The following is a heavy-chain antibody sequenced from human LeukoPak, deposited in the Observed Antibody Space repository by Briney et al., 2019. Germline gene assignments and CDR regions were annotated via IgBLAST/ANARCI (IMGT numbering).Heavy chain of an antibody. J-gene: IGHJ4*02. V-gene: IGHV3-30*01. CDR1: GFTFSSYA. Sequence: GGSLRLSCAASGFTFSSYAMQWVRQAPGKGLEWVAVISYDGSNKYYADSVKGRFTISRDNSKNTLYLQMNSLRAEDTAVYYCARPQLYYFDYWGQGTLVTVSS. D-gene: IGHD2-2*01. CDR2: ISYDGSNK. CDR3: ARPQLYYFDY.